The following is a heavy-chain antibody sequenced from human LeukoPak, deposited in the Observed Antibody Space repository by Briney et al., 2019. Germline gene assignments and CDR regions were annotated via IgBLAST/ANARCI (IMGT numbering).Heavy chain of an antibody. V-gene: IGHV3-30-3*01. CDR1: GFTFSSYA. Sequence: GGSLRLSCAASGFTFSSYAMPWVRQAPGKGLEWVAVISYDGSNKYYADSVKGRFTISRDNSKNTLYLQMNSLRAEDTAVYYCARSHYYDSSGSDYWGQGTLVTVSS. J-gene: IGHJ4*02. CDR3: ARSHYYDSSGSDY. D-gene: IGHD3-22*01. CDR2: ISYDGSNK.